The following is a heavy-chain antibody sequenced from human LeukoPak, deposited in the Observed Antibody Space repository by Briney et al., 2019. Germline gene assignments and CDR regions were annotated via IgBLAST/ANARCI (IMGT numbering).Heavy chain of an antibody. CDR2: IQQHGSET. D-gene: IGHD1-14*01. V-gene: IGHV3-7*01. CDR1: GFTFSNYW. J-gene: IGHJ3*02. Sequence: GGSLRLSCEGSGFTFSNYWMSWVRQAPGKGLEWVANIQQHGSETYYGDSVKGRFTISRDNAKNSLYLQMNSLRAEDTAVYYCARDGGPITGDAFDIWGQGTMVTVSS. CDR3: ARDGGPITGDAFDI.